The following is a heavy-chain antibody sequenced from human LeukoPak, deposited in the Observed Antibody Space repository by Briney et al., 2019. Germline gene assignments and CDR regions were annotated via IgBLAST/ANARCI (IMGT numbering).Heavy chain of an antibody. CDR2: IIPILGTA. D-gene: IGHD3-3*01. J-gene: IGHJ5*02. V-gene: IGHV1-69*11. CDR3: ARVAPYYDFWSGYPSNWFDP. CDR1: GGTLSSYA. Sequence: SVKVSCKASGGTLSSYAISWVRQAPGQGLEWMGRIIPILGTANYAQKFQGRVTITADESTSTAYMELSSLRSEDTAVYYCARVAPYYDFWSGYPSNWFDPWGQGTLVTVSS.